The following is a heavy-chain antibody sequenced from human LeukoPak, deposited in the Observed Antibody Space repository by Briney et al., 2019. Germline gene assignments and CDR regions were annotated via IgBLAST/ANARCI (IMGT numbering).Heavy chain of an antibody. CDR2: IIPIFGTA. D-gene: IGHD3-3*01. Sequence: PGGSLRLSCAASGFTFSSYAISWVRQAPGQGLEWMGGIIPIFGTANYAQKFQGRVTITADESTSTAYMELSSLRSEDTAVYYCARAVSSGDDFWSGGGRYYYYMDVWGKGTTVTVSS. V-gene: IGHV1-69*01. J-gene: IGHJ6*03. CDR3: ARAVSSGDDFWSGGGRYYYYMDV. CDR1: GFTFSSYA.